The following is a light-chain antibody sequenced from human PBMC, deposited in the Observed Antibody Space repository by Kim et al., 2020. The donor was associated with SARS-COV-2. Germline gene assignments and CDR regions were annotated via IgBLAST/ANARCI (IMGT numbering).Light chain of an antibody. V-gene: IGLV3-19*01. J-gene: IGLJ2*01. CDR2: GKN. CDR3: NSRDSSGNHVV. CDR1: SLRSYY. Sequence: ELTQDPAVSVALGQTVRITCQGDSLRSYYASWYQQKPGQAPVLVIYGKNNRPSGIPDRFSGSSSGNTASLTITGAQAEDEADYYCNSRDSSGNHVVFGGETQLTVL.